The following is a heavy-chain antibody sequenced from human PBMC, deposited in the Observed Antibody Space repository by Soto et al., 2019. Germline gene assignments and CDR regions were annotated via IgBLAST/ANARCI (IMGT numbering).Heavy chain of an antibody. J-gene: IGHJ4*02. Sequence: PSETLSLTCTVSGGSISSYYWSWIRQPPGNGLEWIGYIYYSGSTNYNPSLKSRVTISVDTSKNQFSLKLSSVTAADTAVYYCASCLGYAPIFDYWGQGTLVTVSS. V-gene: IGHV4-59*08. D-gene: IGHD3-16*01. CDR1: GGSISSYY. CDR3: ASCLGYAPIFDY. CDR2: IYYSGST.